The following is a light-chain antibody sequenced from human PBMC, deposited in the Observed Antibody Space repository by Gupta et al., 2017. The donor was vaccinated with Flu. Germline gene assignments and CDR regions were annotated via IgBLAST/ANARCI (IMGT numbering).Light chain of an antibody. CDR1: QSVGSN. CDR3: QRYYNWPRT. J-gene: IGKJ1*01. Sequence: EIVMTQSPATLSASPGERVTLSCRASQSVGSNLAWYQQKHSQVPRLLIYGAFSRATGVPARFSGSGSGTDFTLTISSLQSEDFAVYYCQRYYNWPRTFGQGTKVDIK. CDR2: GAF. V-gene: IGKV3-15*01.